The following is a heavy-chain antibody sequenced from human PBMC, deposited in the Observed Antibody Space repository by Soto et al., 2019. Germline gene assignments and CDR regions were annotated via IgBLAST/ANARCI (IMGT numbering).Heavy chain of an antibody. CDR3: ARARYVVWNDPRAFDI. D-gene: IGHD1-1*01. J-gene: IGHJ3*02. CDR1: GGSFSGYY. V-gene: IGHV4-34*01. Sequence: SETLSLTCAVYGGSFSGYYWSWIRQPPGKGLEWIGEINHSGSTNYNPSLKSRVTISVDTSKNQFSLKLSSVTAADTAVYYCARARYVVWNDPRAFDIWGQGTMVTVSS. CDR2: INHSGST.